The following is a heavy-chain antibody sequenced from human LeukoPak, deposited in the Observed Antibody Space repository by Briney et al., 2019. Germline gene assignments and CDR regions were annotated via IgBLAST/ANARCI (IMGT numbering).Heavy chain of an antibody. Sequence: LPGGSLRLSCATSGFTFSTYGMHWVRQAPGKGLEWVAIISYDGTNKYYADSMRGRFTISRDNSENTLFLQMNSLRAEDTAIYYCARDLMSGYDYGFDYWGQGTLVTVSS. D-gene: IGHD5-12*01. V-gene: IGHV3-30*03. CDR1: GFTFSTYG. CDR2: ISYDGTNK. J-gene: IGHJ4*02. CDR3: ARDLMSGYDYGFDY.